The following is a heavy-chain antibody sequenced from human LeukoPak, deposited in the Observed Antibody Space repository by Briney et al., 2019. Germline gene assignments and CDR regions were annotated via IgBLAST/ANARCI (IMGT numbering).Heavy chain of an antibody. CDR2: IWHDGTNK. D-gene: IGHD5-18*01. Sequence: GGSLRLSCAASGFTFSNYGMHWVRQAPGKGLEWVAVIWHDGTNKYYADSVKGRFTISRGNSKNTLYLQMNGLRAEDTAVYYCTRDVGHSALANWGQGVLVTVSS. CDR3: TRDVGHSALAN. J-gene: IGHJ4*02. CDR1: GFTFSNYG. V-gene: IGHV3-33*01.